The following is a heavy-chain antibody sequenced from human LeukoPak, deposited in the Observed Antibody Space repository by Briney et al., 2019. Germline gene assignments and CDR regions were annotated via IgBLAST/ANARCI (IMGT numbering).Heavy chain of an antibody. CDR1: GGSFSGYY. CDR3: ARGAQLYSSSWYPAHFDY. CDR2: INHSGST. Sequence: TSETLSLTCAVYGGSFSGYYWSWIRQPPGKGLEWIGEINHSGSTNYNPSLKSRVTISVDTSKNQFSLKLSSVTAADTAVYYCARGAQLYSSSWYPAHFDYWGQGTLVTVSS. V-gene: IGHV4-34*01. J-gene: IGHJ4*02. D-gene: IGHD6-13*01.